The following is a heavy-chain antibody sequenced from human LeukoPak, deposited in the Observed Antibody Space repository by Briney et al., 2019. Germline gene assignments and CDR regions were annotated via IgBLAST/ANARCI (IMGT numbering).Heavy chain of an antibody. CDR1: GFTFSDYY. D-gene: IGHD4/OR15-4a*01. CDR2: ISDSDDTI. J-gene: IGHJ4*02. V-gene: IGHV3-11*01. Sequence: GGSLRLSCAASGFTFSDYYMSWIRQAPGKGLEWVSYISDSDDTIYYTDSVKGRFTISRDNAKSSLYLQMSSLRAEDTAMYYCARGTRAGAYWGQGTLVTVSS. CDR3: ARGTRAGAY.